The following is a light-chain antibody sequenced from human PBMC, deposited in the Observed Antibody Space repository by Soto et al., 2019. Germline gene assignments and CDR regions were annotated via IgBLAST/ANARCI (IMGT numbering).Light chain of an antibody. J-gene: IGKJ2*01. Sequence: DIQMTQSPSTLSASVGDRVTITCRASQSVRNWLAWYQQKPGKAPKLLIYDASSVESGVPARFSGSGFGTEFTLTISSLQPDDFATYYGQQFNTYAYTFGQGTRVEIK. V-gene: IGKV1-5*01. CDR2: DAS. CDR1: QSVRNW. CDR3: QQFNTYAYT.